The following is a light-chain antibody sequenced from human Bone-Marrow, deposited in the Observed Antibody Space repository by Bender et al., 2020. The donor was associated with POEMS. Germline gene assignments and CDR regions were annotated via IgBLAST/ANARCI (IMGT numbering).Light chain of an antibody. CDR1: SSDVGSYNY. CDR2: GVT. J-gene: IGLJ2*01. CDR3: ASYTTGYTLVL. Sequence: QSALTQPASVSGSPGQSITISCTGTSSDVGSYNYVSWYQQHPGKAPKLIIFGVTYRPSGVSDRFSGSKSGSTASLTISGLQAEDDAVYYCASYTTGYTLVLFGGGTKLTVL. V-gene: IGLV2-14*03.